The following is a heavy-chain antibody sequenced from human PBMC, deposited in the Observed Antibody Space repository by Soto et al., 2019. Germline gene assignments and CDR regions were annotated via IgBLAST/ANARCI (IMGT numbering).Heavy chain of an antibody. V-gene: IGHV3-33*01. Sequence: GGSLRLSCAASGFTFSSYGMHWVRQAPGKGLEWVAVIWYDGSNKYYADSVKGRFTISRDNSKNTLYLQMNSLRAEDTAVYYCARVGYDDFDYYYYGMDVWGQGTTVTVSS. J-gene: IGHJ6*02. CDR3: ARVGYDDFDYYYYGMDV. CDR2: IWYDGSNK. CDR1: GFTFSSYG. D-gene: IGHD5-12*01.